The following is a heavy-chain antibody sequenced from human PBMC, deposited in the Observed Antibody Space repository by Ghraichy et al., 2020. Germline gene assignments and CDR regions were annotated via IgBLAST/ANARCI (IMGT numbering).Heavy chain of an antibody. Sequence: ASVKVSCKASGYTFTSYGISWVRQAPGQGLEWMGWNSAYNGNTKYAQKVQGRVTMTTDTSASTAYMELRSLRSDDTAVYYCATDGYCTNDICYTYYGMDVWGQGTTVTVSS. J-gene: IGHJ6*02. CDR1: GYTFTSYG. D-gene: IGHD2-8*01. CDR2: NSAYNGNT. V-gene: IGHV1-18*01. CDR3: ATDGYCTNDICYTYYGMDV.